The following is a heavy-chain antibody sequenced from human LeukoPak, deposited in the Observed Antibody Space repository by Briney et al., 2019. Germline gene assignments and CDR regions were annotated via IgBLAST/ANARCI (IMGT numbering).Heavy chain of an antibody. D-gene: IGHD3-22*01. CDR3: ARPRDHDSSGYYLY. V-gene: IGHV4-39*01. J-gene: IGHJ4*02. CDR1: GGSISSSSYY. Sequence: PSETLSLTCTVSGGSISSSSYYWGWIRQPPGKGLEWIGRIYYSWSSYYNPSLKSRVTISVDTSKNQFSLKLSSVTAADTAVYYCARPRDHDSSGYYLYWGQGTLVTVSS. CDR2: IYYSWSS.